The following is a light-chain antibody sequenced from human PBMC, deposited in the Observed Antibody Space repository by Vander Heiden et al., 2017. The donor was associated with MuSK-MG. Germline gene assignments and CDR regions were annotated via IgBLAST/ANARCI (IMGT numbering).Light chain of an antibody. CDR2: DAS. CDR3: QQANSFPLT. Sequence: IQMTQPPSSVSASVGDRVTITCRASQGIGNWLAWYQQKPGRAPELLIYDASRLQSGVPSRFSGSGSVTDFTLTIGSLQPEDFATYYCQQANSFPLTFGGGTKVEI. J-gene: IGKJ4*01. CDR1: QGIGNW. V-gene: IGKV1-12*01.